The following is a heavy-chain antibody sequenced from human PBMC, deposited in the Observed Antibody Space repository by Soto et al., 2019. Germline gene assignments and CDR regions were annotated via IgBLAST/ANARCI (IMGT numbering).Heavy chain of an antibody. V-gene: IGHV3-23*01. J-gene: IGHJ4*02. CDR1: GFTFSSYA. D-gene: IGHD2-2*01. Sequence: GGSLRLSCAASGFTFSSYAMKWVRQAPGKGLEWVSLIGESGTPTYYADSVKGRFTISRDNSGNTLYLQMNSLRAEDTAVYYCVRVFSSSSGIDYWGQGTLVTVSS. CDR2: IGESGTPT. CDR3: VRVFSSSSGIDY.